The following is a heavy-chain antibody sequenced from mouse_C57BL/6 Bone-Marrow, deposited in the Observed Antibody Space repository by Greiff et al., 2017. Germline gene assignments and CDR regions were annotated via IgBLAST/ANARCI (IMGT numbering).Heavy chain of an antibody. CDR3: ARYSTTVGATDWYLDF. V-gene: IGHV1-59*01. D-gene: IGHD1-1*01. Sequence: QFQLQQPGAELVRPGTSVKLSCKASGYTFTSYWMHWVKQRPGQGLEWIGVIDPSDSYTNYNQKFKGQATLTVDTSSSTANMQLSGLTSEDSAVYYCARYSTTVGATDWYLDFWGTGTTVTVSS. CDR2: IDPSDSYT. J-gene: IGHJ1*03. CDR1: GYTFTSYW.